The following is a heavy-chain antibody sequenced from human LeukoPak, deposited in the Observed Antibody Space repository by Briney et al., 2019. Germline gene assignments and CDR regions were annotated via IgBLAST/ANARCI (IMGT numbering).Heavy chain of an antibody. Sequence: GGSLRLSCAASGFTFSSYAMSWVRQAPGKGLEWVSAISGSGGSTYYADSVKGRFTITRDNSKNTLYLQMNSLRAEDTAVYYCAKVRGYSYGFDYWGQGTLVTVSS. V-gene: IGHV3-23*01. CDR2: ISGSGGST. CDR3: AKVRGYSYGFDY. D-gene: IGHD5-18*01. J-gene: IGHJ4*02. CDR1: GFTFSSYA.